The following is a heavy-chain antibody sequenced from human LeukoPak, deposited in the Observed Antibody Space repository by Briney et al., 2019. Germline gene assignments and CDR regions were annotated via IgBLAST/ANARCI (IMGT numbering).Heavy chain of an antibody. CDR2: INQSRST. D-gene: IGHD2-2*01. CDR1: GGSFSGYY. CDR3: GRRGVVPAGWMLGRFLNWFDP. V-gene: IGHV4-34*01. J-gene: IGHJ5*02. Sequence: SETLSLTCAVYGGSFSGYYWSWIRQPPRKGLDWIGEINQSRSTNYNPSLKSRVTISVDTSKNQFSMKLSSVTAADKVVYYGGRRGVVPAGWMLGRFLNWFDPGGQGTLVTVSS.